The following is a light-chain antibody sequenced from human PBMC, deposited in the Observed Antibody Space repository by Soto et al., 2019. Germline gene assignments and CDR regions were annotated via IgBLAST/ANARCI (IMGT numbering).Light chain of an antibody. V-gene: IGKV1-9*01. CDR1: QAVPNN. CDR2: EES. Sequence: DIHLTQSPSFLSASVGDRVTITFGPSQAVPNNMSWYQQKPGKPPKLLIYEESTLHSGVPSRFSGRKSGTQFTLTIDSLQPEDFATYYCQQAKSYPRTFGGGTKVDI. J-gene: IGKJ4*01. CDR3: QQAKSYPRT.